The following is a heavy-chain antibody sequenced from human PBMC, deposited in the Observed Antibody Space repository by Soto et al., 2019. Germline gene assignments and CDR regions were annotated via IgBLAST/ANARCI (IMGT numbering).Heavy chain of an antibody. J-gene: IGHJ6*02. CDR2: INPNRGGP. CDR3: ARGYDFWSGDRPRGKNYYGMDV. Sequence: ASVKVSCKASGYTFTGYYIRWVRQAPGQGLEWMGWINPNRGGPNYAQKFQGWVTMTKDKSISTAYMELSRLRSDDTAVYYCARGYDFWSGDRPRGKNYYGMDVWGQGTTVTVSS. D-gene: IGHD3-3*01. CDR1: GYTFTGYY. V-gene: IGHV1-2*04.